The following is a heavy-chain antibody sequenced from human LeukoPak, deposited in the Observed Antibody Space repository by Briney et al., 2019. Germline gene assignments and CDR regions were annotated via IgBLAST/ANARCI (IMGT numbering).Heavy chain of an antibody. Sequence: SQTLSLTCTVSGGSISSGGYYWSWIRQPPGKGLEWIGYIYHSGSTYYNPSLKSRVTISVDRSKNQFSLKLSSVTAADTAVYYYARVRISVAGTLTDYWGQGTLVTVSS. CDR2: IYHSGST. V-gene: IGHV4-30-2*01. CDR1: GGSISSGGYY. D-gene: IGHD6-19*01. CDR3: ARVRISVAGTLTDY. J-gene: IGHJ4*02.